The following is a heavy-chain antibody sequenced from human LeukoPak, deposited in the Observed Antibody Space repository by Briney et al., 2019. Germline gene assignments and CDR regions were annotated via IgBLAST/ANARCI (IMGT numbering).Heavy chain of an antibody. Sequence: GGSLRLSCAASGFNFSDYYMSWIRQTPGKGLEWVSYISSSGSSIYYADAVKGRFTISRDNAKNSLYLQMNSLRAEDTAVYYCARKKRAFDNWGQGTLVTVSS. J-gene: IGHJ4*02. CDR3: ARKKRAFDN. V-gene: IGHV3-11*01. CDR2: ISSSGSSI. CDR1: GFNFSDYY.